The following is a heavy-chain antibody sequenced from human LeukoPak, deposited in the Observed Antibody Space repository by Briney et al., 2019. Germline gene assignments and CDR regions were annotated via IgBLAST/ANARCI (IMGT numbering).Heavy chain of an antibody. Sequence: GGSLRLSCAASGFTFSDYYMSWIRQAPGKGLEWVSYISSSGSTIYYADSVKGRFTISRDNAKNSLYPQMNSLRAEDTAVYYCARDQGVVVPSYYFDYWGQGTLVTVSS. CDR2: ISSSGSTI. CDR1: GFTFSDYY. CDR3: ARDQGVVVPSYYFDY. D-gene: IGHD3-22*01. J-gene: IGHJ4*02. V-gene: IGHV3-11*01.